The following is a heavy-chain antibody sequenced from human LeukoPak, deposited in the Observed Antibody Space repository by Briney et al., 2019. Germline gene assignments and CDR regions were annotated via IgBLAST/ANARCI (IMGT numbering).Heavy chain of an antibody. V-gene: IGHV1-2*02. J-gene: IGHJ3*02. CDR1: GYTFTGYY. Sequence: ASVTVARKASGYTFTGYYMHWVRQAPGQGLEWMGWINPNSGGTNYAQKFQGRVTMTSDTSISTAYMELSRLRSDDTAVYYCARDQGSTDSPDAFDIWAQGTMVTVSS. D-gene: IGHD6-13*01. CDR3: ARDQGSTDSPDAFDI. CDR2: INPNSGGT.